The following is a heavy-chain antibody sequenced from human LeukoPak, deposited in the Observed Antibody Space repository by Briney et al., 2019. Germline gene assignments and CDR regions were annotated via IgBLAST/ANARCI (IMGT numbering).Heavy chain of an antibody. CDR2: ISNSGTST. CDR3: AKALSSSWSRGRYFDS. J-gene: IGHJ4*02. CDR1: GFTLRSYD. D-gene: IGHD6-13*01. V-gene: IGHV3-23*01. Sequence: GGSLRLSCAASGFTLRSYDMSWVRQAPGKGLEWVSAISNSGTSTYYADSVKGRFTISRDNSKNTLFLQMNTLRPEDTAVYYCAKALSSSWSRGRYFDSWGQGTLVTVSS.